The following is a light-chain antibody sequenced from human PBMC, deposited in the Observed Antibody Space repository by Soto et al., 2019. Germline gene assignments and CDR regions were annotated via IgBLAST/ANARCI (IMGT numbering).Light chain of an antibody. Sequence: EIVLTQSPATRSSSPGETATLSCRASQYVGTRLAWYQHKPGQAPRLLIYYMSKRATGIPARFSGSRSGTDFTLTISNLAPEDFGVYYCHQRQSWPWTFGQGTKV. CDR1: QYVGTR. CDR3: HQRQSWPWT. V-gene: IGKV3-11*01. CDR2: YMS. J-gene: IGKJ1*01.